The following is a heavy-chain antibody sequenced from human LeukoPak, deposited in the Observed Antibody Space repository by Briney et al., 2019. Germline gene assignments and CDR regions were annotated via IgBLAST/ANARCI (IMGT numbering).Heavy chain of an antibody. D-gene: IGHD3-3*01. CDR1: GFTFSSYD. J-gene: IGHJ4*02. CDR3: ARFLEWLFPFDY. CDR2: IRSDGSNK. V-gene: IGHV3-30*02. Sequence: GGSLRLSCAASGFTFSSYDMHWVRQAPGKGLEWVAFIRSDGSNKYYADSVKGRFTVSRDNSKNTLYLQMNSLRAEDTAVYYCARFLEWLFPFDYWGQGTLVTVSS.